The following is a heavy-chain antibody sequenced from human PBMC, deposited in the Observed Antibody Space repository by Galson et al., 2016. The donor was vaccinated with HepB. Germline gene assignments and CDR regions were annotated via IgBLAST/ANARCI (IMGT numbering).Heavy chain of an antibody. J-gene: IGHJ6*03. V-gene: IGHV3-23*01. CDR1: GFTFHNYA. D-gene: IGHD6-13*01. CDR2: ISSHSSNT. CDR3: ARVRQLVHGRNYFYYYMDV. Sequence: SLRLSCAASGFTFHNYAMSWVRQAPGKGLEWVSAISSHSSNTYYADSVKGRFTISRDNSKNTLDLQMNSLRAEDTAVYYCARVRQLVHGRNYFYYYMDVWGKGTTVTVSS.